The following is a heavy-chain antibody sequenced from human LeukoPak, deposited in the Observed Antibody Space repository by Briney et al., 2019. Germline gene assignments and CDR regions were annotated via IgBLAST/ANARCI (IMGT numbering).Heavy chain of an antibody. CDR1: GFTSSNYA. CDR2: IRYDGSNK. V-gene: IGHV3-30*02. Sequence: QAGGSLRLSCAASGFTSSNYAMHWVRQAPGKGLEWVAFIRYDGSNKLYADSVKGRFTISRDNSKNMLYLQMNRLRAEDTAVYYCAKDPSGGDAFDIWGQGTMVTVSS. J-gene: IGHJ3*02. D-gene: IGHD1-26*01. CDR3: AKDPSGGDAFDI.